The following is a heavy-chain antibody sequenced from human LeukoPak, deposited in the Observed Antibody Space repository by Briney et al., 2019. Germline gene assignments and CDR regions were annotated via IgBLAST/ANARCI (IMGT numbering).Heavy chain of an antibody. V-gene: IGHV4-59*01. D-gene: IGHD3-16*02. CDR3: ARYIWGSYPTFEDY. CDR1: GGSISSYY. CDR2: ISYSGST. Sequence: SGPTLVNPSETLSLTCTVSGGSISSYYWSWIRQPPGKGLEWIGYISYSGSTNYNPSLKSRVTISVDTSKNQLSLKLNSVSAADTAVYYCARYIWGSYPTFEDYWGQGSLLTVSS. J-gene: IGHJ4*02.